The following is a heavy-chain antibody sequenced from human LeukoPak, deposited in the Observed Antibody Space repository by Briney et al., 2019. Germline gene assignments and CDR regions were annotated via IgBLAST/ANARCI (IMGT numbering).Heavy chain of an antibody. V-gene: IGHV4-59*01. CDR2: IYYSGST. J-gene: IGHJ5*02. CDR1: GGSISSYY. Sequence: SETLSLTCTVSGGSISSYYWSWIRQLPGKGLEWIGYIYYSGSTNYNPSLKSRVTISVDTSKNQFSLKLSSVTAADTAVYYCARDCSGGSCYGRSWFDPWGQGTLVTVSS. CDR3: ARDCSGGSCYGRSWFDP. D-gene: IGHD2-15*01.